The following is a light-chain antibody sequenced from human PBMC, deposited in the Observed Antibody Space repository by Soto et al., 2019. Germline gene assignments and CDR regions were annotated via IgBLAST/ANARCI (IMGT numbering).Light chain of an antibody. J-gene: IGLJ3*02. Sequence: NFMLTQPHSVSASPGKTVTISCTRSSGSVASNYVQWYQQRPGSAPTTVICENNQRPSGVPDRFSGSIDSSSNSASLTISGLKTEDEADYYCQSYDSSTLWVFGGGTKLTVL. CDR2: ENN. CDR3: QSYDSSTLWV. CDR1: SGSVASNY. V-gene: IGLV6-57*03.